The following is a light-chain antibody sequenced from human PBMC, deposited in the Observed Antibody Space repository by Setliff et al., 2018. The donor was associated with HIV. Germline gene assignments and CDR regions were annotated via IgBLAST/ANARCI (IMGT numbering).Light chain of an antibody. CDR2: EVS. J-gene: IGLJ2*01. CDR3: ISYSSDITLSV. CDR1: DNDIGGYDF. V-gene: IGLV2-14*03. Sequence: QSALTQPASVSGSPGQSITISCTGTDNDIGGYDFVSWYQQHPDKAPKLIIYEVSNRPSGVSHRFSGSKSGNTASLSISGLQADDEADYYCISYSSDITLSVFGGGTKVTV.